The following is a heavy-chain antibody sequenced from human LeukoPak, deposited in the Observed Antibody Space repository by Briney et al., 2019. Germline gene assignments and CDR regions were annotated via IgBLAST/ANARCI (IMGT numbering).Heavy chain of an antibody. CDR1: GYTFINYD. CDR3: ARGFMISDVTDGFDI. J-gene: IGHJ3*02. CDR2: LNPNSESA. Sequence: GAPVKVSCKASGYTFINYDVNWVRQASGQGLEWMGWLNPNSESAGYAQKFQGRVTMTRDTSMSTAYMELSSLRSEDTAVYYCARGFMISDVTDGFDIWGQGTMVTVSS. V-gene: IGHV1-8*01. D-gene: IGHD3-16*01.